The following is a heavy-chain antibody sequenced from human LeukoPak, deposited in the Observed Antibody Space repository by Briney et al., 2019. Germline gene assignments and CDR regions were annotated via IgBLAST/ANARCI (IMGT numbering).Heavy chain of an antibody. CDR2: IYISGST. Sequence: SETLSLTCAVYNGFDSYYFMLVRQPPGKGLEWIGRIYISGSTNYNPSLKSRVTMSVDTSKNQFSLKLSSVTAADTAVYYCARGLDNWNVYIFDNWGLGTLVTVSS. J-gene: IGHJ4*02. V-gene: IGHV4-59*10. D-gene: IGHD1-20*01. CDR3: ARGLDNWNVYIFDN. CDR1: NGFDSYYF.